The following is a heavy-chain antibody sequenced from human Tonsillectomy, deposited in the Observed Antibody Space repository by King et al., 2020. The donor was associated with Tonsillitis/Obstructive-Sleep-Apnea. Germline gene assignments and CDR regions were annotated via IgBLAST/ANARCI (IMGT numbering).Heavy chain of an antibody. CDR2: ISSSGSSI. D-gene: IGHD2-15*01. V-gene: IGHV3-48*03. Sequence: VQLVESGGGLVQPGGSLRLSCAASGFTFSSYEMNWVRQAPGKGLEWVSHISSSGSSIYYADSVKGRFTISRDNAKKSLYLQMNSLRAEDTAVYYCARLVVVVAMDLDYWGQGTLVTVSS. J-gene: IGHJ4*02. CDR1: GFTFSSYE. CDR3: ARLVVVVAMDLDY.